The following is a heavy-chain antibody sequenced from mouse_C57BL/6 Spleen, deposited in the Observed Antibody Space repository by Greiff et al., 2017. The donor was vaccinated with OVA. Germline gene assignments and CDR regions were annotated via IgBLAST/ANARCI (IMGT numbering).Heavy chain of an antibody. J-gene: IGHJ2*01. CDR2: ISSGGSYT. Sequence: EVKLVESGGDLVKPGGSLKLSCAASGFTFSSYGMSWVRQTPDKRLEWVATISSGGSYTYYPDSVKGRFTISRDNAKNTLYLQMSSLKSEDTAMYYCARHEDGNYKDYFDYWGQGTTLTVSS. CDR1: GFTFSSYG. V-gene: IGHV5-6*01. CDR3: ARHEDGNYKDYFDY. D-gene: IGHD2-1*01.